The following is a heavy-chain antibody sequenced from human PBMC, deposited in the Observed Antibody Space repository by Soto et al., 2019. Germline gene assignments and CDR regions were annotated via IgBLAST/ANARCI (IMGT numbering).Heavy chain of an antibody. J-gene: IGHJ4*02. V-gene: IGHV3-21*01. CDR3: ARDRVVAASSCFDY. CDR2: ISSSSSYR. D-gene: IGHD2-15*01. Sequence: EVQLVESGGGLVKPGGSLRLSCAASGFTFSSYSMNWVRKAPGKGLEWVSSISSSSSYRYYADSVKDRFTISRDNAKNSLYLQMNSLRAEDTAVYDCARDRVVAASSCFDYWGQGTLVTVSS. CDR1: GFTFSSYS.